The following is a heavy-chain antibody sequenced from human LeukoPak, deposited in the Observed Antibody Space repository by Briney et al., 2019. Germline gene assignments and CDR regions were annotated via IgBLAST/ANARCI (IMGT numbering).Heavy chain of an antibody. CDR1: GFTFSSYA. Sequence: GGSLRLSCAASGFTFSSYAMSWVRQAPGKGLEWVSAISGSGGSTYYADSVKGRFTISRDNSKNTLYLQMNSLRAEDTAVYYCAKIAEKGWYYYYGMDVWGQGTTVTVSS. V-gene: IGHV3-23*01. CDR2: ISGSGGST. D-gene: IGHD2-15*01. CDR3: AKIAEKGWYYYYGMDV. J-gene: IGHJ6*02.